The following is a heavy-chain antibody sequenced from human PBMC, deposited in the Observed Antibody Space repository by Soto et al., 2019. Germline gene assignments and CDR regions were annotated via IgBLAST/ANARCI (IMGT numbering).Heavy chain of an antibody. D-gene: IGHD2-2*01. V-gene: IGHV1-2*02. CDR3: ARDLVVVPSAMEGGRGNWFDP. CDR1: GYTFTGYY. J-gene: IGHJ5*02. CDR2: INPNRGGT. Sequence: ASVKVSCKASGYTFTGYYMHWVRQDPGKGLEWMGWINPNRGGTNYPQKFQGRVTMNRDTSISTAYMELSRLRSDDTAVYYCARDLVVVPSAMEGGRGNWFDPWGQGTLVTVSS.